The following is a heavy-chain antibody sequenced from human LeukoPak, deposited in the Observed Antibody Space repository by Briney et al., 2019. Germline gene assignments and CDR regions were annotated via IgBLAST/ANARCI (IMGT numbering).Heavy chain of an antibody. CDR3: ARGVNYYGSGSYRWGFDY. V-gene: IGHV1-18*01. CDR1: GYTFTSYG. Sequence: ASVKVSCKASGYTFTSYGISWVRQAPGQGLEWMGWISAYNGNTNYAQKLQGRVTMTTDTSTSTAYMELRSLRADDTAVYYCARGVNYYGSGSYRWGFDYWGQGTLVTVSS. D-gene: IGHD3-10*01. J-gene: IGHJ4*02. CDR2: ISAYNGNT.